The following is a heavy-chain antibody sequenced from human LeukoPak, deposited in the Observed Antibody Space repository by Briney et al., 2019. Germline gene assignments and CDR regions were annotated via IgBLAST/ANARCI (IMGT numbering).Heavy chain of an antibody. D-gene: IGHD3-9*01. CDR1: GYSISSGYY. Sequence: PSETLSLTCAVSGYSISSGYYWGWIRQPPGKGLEWIGSIYHSGSTYYNPSLKSRVTISVETSKNQFSLKLSSVTAADTAVYYCARVWGYDILTGPWYFDLWGRGTLVTFSS. CDR3: ARVWGYDILTGPWYFDL. CDR2: IYHSGST. J-gene: IGHJ2*01. V-gene: IGHV4-38-2*01.